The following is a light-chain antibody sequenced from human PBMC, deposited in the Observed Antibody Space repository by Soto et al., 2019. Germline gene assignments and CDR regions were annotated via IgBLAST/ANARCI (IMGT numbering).Light chain of an antibody. CDR2: DVN. V-gene: IGLV2-14*01. CDR1: SSDVGAYDF. J-gene: IGLJ2*01. Sequence: QSALTQPASVSGSPGQSIAISCTGTSSDVGAYDFVSWYQQHPGKAPKVMIYDVNHRPSGVSDRFSGSKSGNTASLTISGLRAEDEADYFCSSYTTSRSVLFGGGTKLTVL. CDR3: SSYTTSRSVL.